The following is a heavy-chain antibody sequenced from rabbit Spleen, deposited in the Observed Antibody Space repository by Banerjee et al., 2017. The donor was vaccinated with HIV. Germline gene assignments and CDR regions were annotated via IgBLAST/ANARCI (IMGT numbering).Heavy chain of an antibody. J-gene: IGHJ4*01. CDR1: GLDFSSTYW. D-gene: IGHD6-1*01. V-gene: IGHV1S45*01. CDR2: IDVVRYGTT. Sequence: QEQLAESGGGLVKPGSSLTRPCKASGLDFSSTYWICWGRQAPGKGLEWIACIDVVRYGTTYYASWAKGRFTISKSSSTTVTLQMTSLTAADTATYFCARGPTYGGAFFNLWGPGTLVTVS. CDR3: ARGPTYGGAFFNL.